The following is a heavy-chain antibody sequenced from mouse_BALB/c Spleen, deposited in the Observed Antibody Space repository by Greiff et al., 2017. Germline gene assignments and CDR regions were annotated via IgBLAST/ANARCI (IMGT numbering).Heavy chain of an antibody. CDR1: GFSLTSYG. Sequence: QVTLKVSGPGLVQPSQSLSITCTVSGFSLTSYGVHWVRQSPGKGLEWLGVIWSGGSTDYNAAFISRLSISKDNSKSQVFFKMNSLQANDTAIYYCARDYRYDDGGFDYWGQGTTLTVSS. D-gene: IGHD2-14*01. J-gene: IGHJ2*01. V-gene: IGHV2-2*02. CDR3: ARDYRYDDGGFDY. CDR2: IWSGGST.